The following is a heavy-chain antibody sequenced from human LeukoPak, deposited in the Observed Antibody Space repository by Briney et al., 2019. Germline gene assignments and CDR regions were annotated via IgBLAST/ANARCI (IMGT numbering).Heavy chain of an antibody. D-gene: IGHD2-2*01. CDR3: AKGCSSTSCPDGHYYGMDV. V-gene: IGHV3-9*01. J-gene: IGHJ6*02. CDR1: VFTFDDYS. CDR2: ISWNSGSL. Sequence: PGGSLRLSCAASVFTFDDYSMHWVRQAPWKGLEWVSDISWNSGSLGYADSVKGRFTISRDNAKNSLYLEMNSLRTEDTALYYCAKGCSSTSCPDGHYYGMDVWGQGTTVIVSS.